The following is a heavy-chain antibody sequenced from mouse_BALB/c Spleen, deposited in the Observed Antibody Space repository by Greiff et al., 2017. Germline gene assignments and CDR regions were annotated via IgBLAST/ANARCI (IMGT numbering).Heavy chain of an antibody. Sequence: QVQLQQSGAELAKPGASVKMSCKASGYTFTSYWMHWVKQRPGQGLEWIGYINPSTGYTEYNQKFKDKATLTADKSSSTAYMQLSSLTSEDSAVYYCARKGWLPPFDYWGQGTTLTVSS. CDR3: ARKGWLPPFDY. V-gene: IGHV1-7*01. J-gene: IGHJ2*01. CDR2: INPSTGYT. CDR1: GYTFTSYW. D-gene: IGHD2-3*01.